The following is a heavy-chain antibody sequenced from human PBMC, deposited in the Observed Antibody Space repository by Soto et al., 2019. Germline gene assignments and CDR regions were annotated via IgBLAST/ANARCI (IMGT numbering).Heavy chain of an antibody. D-gene: IGHD4-17*01. CDR2: VSDSGATT. Sequence: EVQLLESGGGLVQPGGSLRLSCAASGFAFVSYAMSWVRRTPGKGLEWVSAVSDSGATTYYADAVKGRFTVSRDNSKNSLYLQMNSLRAEDAAVYYGAKDSPTVTTGYFDYWGQGALVTVSS. CDR3: AKDSPTVTTGYFDY. V-gene: IGHV3-23*01. J-gene: IGHJ4*02. CDR1: GFAFVSYA.